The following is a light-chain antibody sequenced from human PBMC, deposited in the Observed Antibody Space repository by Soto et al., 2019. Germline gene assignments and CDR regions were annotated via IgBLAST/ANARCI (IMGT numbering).Light chain of an antibody. Sequence: EFVLTQYPGTLALSPGERATLSCRASQSVSSSYLASYPQKPGQAPRLLIYGASSRATGIPDRFRGGGAVTDFTRTVRRLEPEGIAVYYCHNDGSSRTFGRTIKVDI. CDR2: GAS. V-gene: IGKV3-20*01. CDR3: HNDGSSRT. CDR1: QSVSSSY. J-gene: IGKJ1*01.